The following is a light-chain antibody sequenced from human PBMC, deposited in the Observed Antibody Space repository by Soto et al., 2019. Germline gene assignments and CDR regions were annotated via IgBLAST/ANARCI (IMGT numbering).Light chain of an antibody. Sequence: QSALTQPAPVSGSPGQSITISCSGSSSDVGNGYDSVSWYQQAPGTAPKLIIYDVNNRPSGAPDRFSGSTSGNTASLTISGLQAEDETDYFCSLYSSNGSLIFGPGTKVTVL. CDR1: SSDVGNGYDS. V-gene: IGLV2-18*01. CDR2: DVN. J-gene: IGLJ1*01. CDR3: SLYSSNGSLI.